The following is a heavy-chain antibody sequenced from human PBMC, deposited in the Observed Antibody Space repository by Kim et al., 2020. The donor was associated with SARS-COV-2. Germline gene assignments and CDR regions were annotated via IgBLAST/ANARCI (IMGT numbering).Heavy chain of an antibody. D-gene: IGHD3-22*01. V-gene: IGHV5-10-1*01. CDR1: GYSFTSYC. CDR3: ARLNSVAQYYYDSSGVRIEY. J-gene: IGHJ4*02. CDR2: IDPSDSYT. Sequence: GESLKISCKGSGYSFTSYCISWVRQMPGKGLEWMGRIDPSDSYTNYSPSFQGHVTISADKSISTAYLQWSSLKASDTAMYYCARLNSVAQYYYDSSGVRIEYWGQGTLVTVSS.